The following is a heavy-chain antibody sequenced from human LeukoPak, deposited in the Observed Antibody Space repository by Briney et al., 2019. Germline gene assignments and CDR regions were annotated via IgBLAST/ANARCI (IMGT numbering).Heavy chain of an antibody. J-gene: IGHJ4*02. D-gene: IGHD3-10*01. CDR1: GGSISSSSYY. CDR2: IYYSGST. CDR3: ARVTRYGSGSYFPWD. Sequence: SETLSLTCTVSGGSISSSSYYWGWIRQPPGKGLEWIGSIYYSGSTYHNPSLKSRVTISVDTSKNQFSLKLSSVTAADTAVYYCARVTRYGSGSYFPWDWGQGTLVTVSS. V-gene: IGHV4-39*01.